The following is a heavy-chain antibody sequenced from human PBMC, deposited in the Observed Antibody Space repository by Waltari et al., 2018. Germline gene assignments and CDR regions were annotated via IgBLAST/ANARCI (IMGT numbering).Heavy chain of an antibody. CDR1: GFTVSSNY. Sequence: EVQLVESGGGLIQPGGSLRLSCAASGFTVSSNYMSWVRQAPGKGLEWVSVIYSGGSTYYADSVKGRFTISRDNSKNTLYLQMNSLRAEDTAVYYCARLADSGVYDSSGWDAFDIWGQGTMVTVSS. J-gene: IGHJ3*02. CDR2: IYSGGST. V-gene: IGHV3-53*01. CDR3: ARLADSGVYDSSGWDAFDI. D-gene: IGHD3-22*01.